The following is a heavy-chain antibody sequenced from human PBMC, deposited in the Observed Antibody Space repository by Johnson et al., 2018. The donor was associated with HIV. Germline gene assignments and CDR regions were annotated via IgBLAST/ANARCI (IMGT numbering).Heavy chain of an antibody. Sequence: VQLVESGGGLVQPGGSLRLSCAASGFTVSSNYMSWVRQAPGKGLEWVSVIYSGGSTYYADSVTGRFTISRDNSKNTLYLQMNSLRAEDTAGFYLARASLARGGKIRAFDIWGQGTMVTVSS. V-gene: IGHV3-66*01. CDR2: IYSGGST. CDR1: GFTVSSNY. CDR3: ARASLARGGKIRAFDI. J-gene: IGHJ3*02. D-gene: IGHD4-23*01.